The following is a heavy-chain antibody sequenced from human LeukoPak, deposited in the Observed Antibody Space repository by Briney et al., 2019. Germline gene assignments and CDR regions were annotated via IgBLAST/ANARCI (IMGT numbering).Heavy chain of an antibody. V-gene: IGHV3-30-3*01. Sequence: PGGSLRLSCAASGFTFSSYAMHWVRQAPGKGLEWVAVISYDGSNKYYADSVKGRFTISRDNSKNTLYLQMNSLRAEDTAVYYCARDLMVRGVNNFDYWGQGTLVTVSS. D-gene: IGHD3-10*01. CDR2: ISYDGSNK. J-gene: IGHJ4*02. CDR3: ARDLMVRGVNNFDY. CDR1: GFTFSSYA.